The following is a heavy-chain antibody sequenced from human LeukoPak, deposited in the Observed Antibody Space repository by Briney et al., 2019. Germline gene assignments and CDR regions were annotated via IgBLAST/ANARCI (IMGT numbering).Heavy chain of an antibody. Sequence: SETLSLTCTVSGGSISSYYWSWIRQPPGKGLEWIGYIYYSGSTNYNPSLKSRVTISVDTSKNQFSLKLSSVTAADTAVYYCARENSGYGVGYFDYWGQGTLVTVPS. V-gene: IGHV4-59*12. D-gene: IGHD5-12*01. CDR3: ARENSGYGVGYFDY. J-gene: IGHJ4*02. CDR2: IYYSGST. CDR1: GGSISSYY.